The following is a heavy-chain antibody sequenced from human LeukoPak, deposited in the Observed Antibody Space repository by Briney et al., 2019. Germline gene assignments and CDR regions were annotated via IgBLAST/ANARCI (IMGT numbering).Heavy chain of an antibody. V-gene: IGHV3-7*01. J-gene: IGHJ4*02. CDR3: ARGAYCSGGSCYPEGFDY. CDR2: IKQDGSEK. CDR1: GFTFSSYW. D-gene: IGHD2-15*01. Sequence: GSLRLSCAASGFTFSSYWMNWVRQAPGKGLEWVANIKQDGSEKYYVDFVKGRSTISRDNAKNSLYLQMNSLRAEDTAVYYCARGAYCSGGSCYPEGFDYWGQGTLVTVSS.